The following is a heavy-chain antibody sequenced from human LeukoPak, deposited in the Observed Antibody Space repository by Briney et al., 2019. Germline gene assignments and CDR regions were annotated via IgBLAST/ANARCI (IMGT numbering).Heavy chain of an antibody. CDR1: GYTFTSYD. CDR2: MNANSGIA. D-gene: IGHD2-15*01. V-gene: IGHV1-8*01. J-gene: IGHJ4*02. Sequence: ASAKVSCKASGYTFTSYDINWVRQATGQGLEGMGWMNANSGIAGYAKNLHAGVTITMNASICTAYMDLSSMSSEDTAVYYCARGVRSGGSSRPYYFDYWGQGTLVTVSS. CDR3: ARGVRSGGSSRPYYFDY.